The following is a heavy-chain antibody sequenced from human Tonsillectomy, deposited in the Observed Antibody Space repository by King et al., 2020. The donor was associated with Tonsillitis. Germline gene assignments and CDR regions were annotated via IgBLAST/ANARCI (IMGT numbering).Heavy chain of an antibody. Sequence: VQLVESGAEVKKPGSSVKVSCTASGGTFGSYGISWVRQAPGQGLEWMGGIIPMFGLTKYAQEFQGRVTVTADDSTSTAYMELSSLRSEDTAVYYCARNYYDSSGHYSYYDYYYMDVWGKGTTVTVSS. D-gene: IGHD3-22*01. CDR2: IIPMFGLT. J-gene: IGHJ6*03. V-gene: IGHV1-69*01. CDR1: GGTFGSYG. CDR3: ARNYYDSSGHYSYYDYYYMDV.